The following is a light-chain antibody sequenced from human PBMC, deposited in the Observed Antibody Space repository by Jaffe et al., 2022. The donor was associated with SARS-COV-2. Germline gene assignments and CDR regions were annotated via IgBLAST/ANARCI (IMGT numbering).Light chain of an antibody. CDR3: QQYYNTPST. CDR1: QSVLYSSNNKNY. CDR2: WAS. J-gene: IGKJ3*01. Sequence: DIVMTQSPNSLAVSLGERATINCQSSQSVLYSSNNKNYLAWYQQKPGQPPKLLIYWASTRESGVPDRFSGSGSGTDFTLTISSLQAEDVAVYYCQQYYNTPSTFGPGTKVDIK. V-gene: IGKV4-1*01.